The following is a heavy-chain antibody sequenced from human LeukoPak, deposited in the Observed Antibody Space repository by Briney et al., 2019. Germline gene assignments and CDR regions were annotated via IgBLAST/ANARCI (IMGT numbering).Heavy chain of an antibody. Sequence: SETLSLTCTVSGGSISSYYWSWIRQPPGKGLEWIGYIYYSGSTSYNPSLKSRVTISVDTSKNQFSLKLSSVTAADTAVYYCARGNREITIFGVVIGYYYMDVWGKGTTVTVSS. V-gene: IGHV4-59*01. CDR2: IYYSGST. D-gene: IGHD3-3*01. CDR1: GGSISSYY. J-gene: IGHJ6*03. CDR3: ARGNREITIFGVVIGYYYMDV.